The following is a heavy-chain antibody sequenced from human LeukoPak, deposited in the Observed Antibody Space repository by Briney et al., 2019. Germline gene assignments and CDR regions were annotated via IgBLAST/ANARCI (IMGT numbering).Heavy chain of an antibody. J-gene: IGHJ4*02. CDR1: GFTFSSYG. CDR3: TTDAASRVVGATLDY. V-gene: IGHV3-15*01. Sequence: PGGSLRLSCAASGFTFSSYGMHWVRQAPGKGLEWVGRIKSKTDGGTTDYAAPVKGRFTISRDDSKNTLYLQMNSLKTEDTAVYYCTTDAASRVVGATLDYWGQGTLVTVSS. D-gene: IGHD1-26*01. CDR2: IKSKTDGGTT.